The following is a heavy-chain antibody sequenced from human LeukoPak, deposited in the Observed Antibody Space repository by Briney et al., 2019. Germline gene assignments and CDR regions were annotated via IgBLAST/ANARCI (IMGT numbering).Heavy chain of an antibody. CDR2: INHSGGT. V-gene: IGHV4-34*01. Sequence: NPSETLSLTCAVYGGSFSGYYWSWICQPPGKGLEWIGEINHSGGTNYSPSLKSRVTISVDTSKNQFSLKLSSVTAADTAVYYCARVIVLYDYVWGSYRPRGWFDPWGQGTLVTVSS. J-gene: IGHJ5*02. D-gene: IGHD3-16*02. CDR1: GGSFSGYY. CDR3: ARVIVLYDYVWGSYRPRGWFDP.